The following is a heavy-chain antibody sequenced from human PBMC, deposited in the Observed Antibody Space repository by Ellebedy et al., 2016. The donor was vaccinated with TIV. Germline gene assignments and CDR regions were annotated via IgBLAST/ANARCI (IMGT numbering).Heavy chain of an antibody. CDR3: ARFLHNYDALPNYFDS. Sequence: MPSETLSLTCSVSGGTVSSGGSYWSWIRQHPGKGLEWIGYMHYSGTTYSNPSLKSRLTISVDTSKNQVSLSLSSVTAADTAVYHCARFLHNYDALPNYFDSWGQGTLVTVSS. CDR1: GGTVSSGGSY. V-gene: IGHV4-31*03. D-gene: IGHD4-11*01. J-gene: IGHJ4*02. CDR2: MHYSGTT.